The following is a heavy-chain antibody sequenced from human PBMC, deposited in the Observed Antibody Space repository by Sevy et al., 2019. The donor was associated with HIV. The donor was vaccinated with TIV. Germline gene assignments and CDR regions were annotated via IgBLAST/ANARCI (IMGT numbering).Heavy chain of an antibody. D-gene: IGHD2-8*01. CDR2: ISGSGGST. CDR1: GFTFSSYG. Sequence: GGSLRLSCAASGFTFSSYGMHWVRQAPGKGLEWVSAISGSGGSTYYADSVKGRFTISRDNSKNTLYLQMNSLRAEDTAVYYCAKEPDIVLMVYAFRGYYFDYRGQGTLVTVSS. J-gene: IGHJ4*02. V-gene: IGHV3-23*01. CDR3: AKEPDIVLMVYAFRGYYFDY.